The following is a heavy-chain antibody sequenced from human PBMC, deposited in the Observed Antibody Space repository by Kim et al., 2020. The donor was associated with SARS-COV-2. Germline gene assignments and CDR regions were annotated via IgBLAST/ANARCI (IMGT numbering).Heavy chain of an antibody. CDR2: ISDRGDST. CDR1: GFTFSSYP. D-gene: IGHD6-19*01. Sequence: GGSLRRSCATSGFTFSSYPMSWVRQAPGKGLEWVSVISDRGDSTSYADSVRGRFTISRDNSKNTLNLQMNSLRAEDTAVYYCAFRVAVAGTIDYWGQGTLVTVSP. V-gene: IGHV3-23*01. CDR3: AFRVAVAGTIDY. J-gene: IGHJ4*02.